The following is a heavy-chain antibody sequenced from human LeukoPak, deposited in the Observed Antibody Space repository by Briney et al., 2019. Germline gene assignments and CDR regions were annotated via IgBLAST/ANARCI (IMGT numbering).Heavy chain of an antibody. CDR3: ARDYYGSGSPFSGY. Sequence: SETLSLTCTVSGGSISSGGYYWSWIRQPPGKGLEWIGYIYHSGSTYYNPSLKSRVTISVDRSKNQFSLKLSSVTAADTAVYYCARDYYGSGSPFSGYWGQGTLVTVSS. V-gene: IGHV4-30-2*01. J-gene: IGHJ4*02. CDR2: IYHSGST. CDR1: GGSISSGGYY. D-gene: IGHD3-10*01.